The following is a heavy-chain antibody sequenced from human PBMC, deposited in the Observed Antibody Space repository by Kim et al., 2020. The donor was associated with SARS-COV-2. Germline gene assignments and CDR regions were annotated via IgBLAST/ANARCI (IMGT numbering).Heavy chain of an antibody. J-gene: IGHJ5*02. D-gene: IGHD3-10*01. CDR2: IYYSGST. CDR1: GGSISSSSYY. V-gene: IGHV4-39*01. CDR3: ARHGWDGELDPRWFDP. Sequence: SETLSLTCTVSGGSISSSSYYWGWIRQPPGKGLEWIGSIYYSGSTYYNPSLKSRVTISVDTSKNQFSLKLSSVTAADTAVYYCARHGWDGELDPRWFDPWGQGTLVTVSS.